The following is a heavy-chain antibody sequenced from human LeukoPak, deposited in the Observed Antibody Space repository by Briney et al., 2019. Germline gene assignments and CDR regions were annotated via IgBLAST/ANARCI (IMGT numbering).Heavy chain of an antibody. CDR3: ARVIAGTVNWYFDL. CDR1: GASISHY. J-gene: IGHJ2*01. D-gene: IGHD6-13*01. Sequence: PSETLSLTCTVSGASISHYWSWIRQTPGKGLEWIGYIYESGSTNYNPSLKSRVAISVDTSKNQFSLKVTSVTAADTAVYYCARVIAGTVNWYFDLWGRGTLVTVSS. V-gene: IGHV4-59*11. CDR2: IYESGST.